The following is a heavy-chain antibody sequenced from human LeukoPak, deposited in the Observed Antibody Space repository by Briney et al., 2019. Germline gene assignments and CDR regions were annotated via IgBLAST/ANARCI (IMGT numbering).Heavy chain of an antibody. D-gene: IGHD2-21*01. CDR3: AKIALEDGTGY. V-gene: IGHV3-9*01. J-gene: IGHJ4*02. Sequence: GRSLRLSCAASGFTFDDYAMHWVRQAPGKGLEWVSGISWNSGSIGYADSVKGRFTISRDNAKNSLYLQMNSLRAEDTALYYCAKIALEDGTGYWGQGTLVTVSS. CDR2: ISWNSGSI. CDR1: GFTFDDYA.